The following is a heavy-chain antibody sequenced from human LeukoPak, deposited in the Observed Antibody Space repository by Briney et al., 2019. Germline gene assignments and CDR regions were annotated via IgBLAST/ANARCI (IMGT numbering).Heavy chain of an antibody. D-gene: IGHD2/OR15-2a*01. V-gene: IGHV3-74*01. CDR1: GFTFSSYW. J-gene: IGHJ4*02. Sequence: PGGSLRLSCAASGFTFSSYWMHWVRQAPGKGLVWVSRINSDGSSTSYADSVKGRFTISRDNSKNTLYLQMTSLSAEDTAVYYCANIPQVATYTVPNFDFWGQGTLVTVSS. CDR2: INSDGSST. CDR3: ANIPQVATYTVPNFDF.